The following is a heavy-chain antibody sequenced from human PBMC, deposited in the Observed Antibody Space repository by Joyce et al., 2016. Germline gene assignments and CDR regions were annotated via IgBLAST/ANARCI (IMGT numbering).Heavy chain of an antibody. J-gene: IGHJ4*02. CDR3: TTDPRY. Sequence: VQLVESGGGLVQPGESLRLSCGVSGLTFRTTWVSWVRQAPGKGLEWIGRIKSKNDGGTLDYIETVKGRITLSRDDSTNTVYLQMDSLKIEDTAMYYCTTDPRYWGRGTLVTVSS. CDR2: IKSKNDGGTL. CDR1: GLTFRTTW. V-gene: IGHV3-15*01.